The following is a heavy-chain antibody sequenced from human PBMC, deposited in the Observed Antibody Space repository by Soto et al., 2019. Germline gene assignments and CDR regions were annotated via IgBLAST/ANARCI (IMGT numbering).Heavy chain of an antibody. CDR3: AKDAVRAFDY. CDR1: GFTFSSYA. J-gene: IGHJ4*02. D-gene: IGHD3-16*02. V-gene: IGHV3-23*01. Sequence: EVQLLESGGGLVQPGGSLRLSCAASGFTFSSYAMNWVRQAPGKGLEWVATISISGGSSYVADSVRGHFTISRDNSKNALYLQMNSLRAEDTAVYYCAKDAVRAFDYWGQGTRVIVSS. CDR2: ISISGGSS.